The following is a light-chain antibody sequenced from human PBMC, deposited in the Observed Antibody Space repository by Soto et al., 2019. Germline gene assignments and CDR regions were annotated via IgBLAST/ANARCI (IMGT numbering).Light chain of an antibody. Sequence: EIVMTQSPATLSVSPGERATLSCRASQSVSRNLAWYQQKPGQAPRLLIYGASTRATGIPARFSGSGSGTEFTLTISSLQSEEFALYYCQQYNNWPPYTFGQGTKLEIK. CDR3: QQYNNWPPYT. CDR1: QSVSRN. CDR2: GAS. J-gene: IGKJ2*01. V-gene: IGKV3-15*01.